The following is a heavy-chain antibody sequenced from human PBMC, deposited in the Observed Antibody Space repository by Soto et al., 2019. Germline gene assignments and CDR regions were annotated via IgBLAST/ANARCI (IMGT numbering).Heavy chain of an antibody. Sequence: PGGSLRLSCAASGFTFSSYGVHWVRQAPGKGLEWVAVISCDGSNKHYADSVKGRFTISRDNSKNTLDLQMNSLRAEDTAVYYCAKDTYYYDRSGYYTYDYWGQGTQVTVSS. CDR1: GFTFSSYG. CDR2: ISCDGSNK. J-gene: IGHJ4*02. D-gene: IGHD3-22*01. V-gene: IGHV3-30*18. CDR3: AKDTYYYDRSGYYTYDY.